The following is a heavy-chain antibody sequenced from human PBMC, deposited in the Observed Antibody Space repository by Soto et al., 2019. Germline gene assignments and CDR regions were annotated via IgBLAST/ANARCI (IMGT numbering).Heavy chain of an antibody. Sequence: GGSLRLSCAASGFTFSSYAMTWVRQAPGQGLEWVSRIDNSGGTTYYADSVKGRFTISRDSSKNTLYLQMNGLRAEDTAVYYCAKRRVEYCGGGTCYYFDYWGQGTLVTVSS. CDR2: IDNSGGTT. J-gene: IGHJ4*02. CDR1: GFTFSSYA. CDR3: AKRRVEYCGGGTCYYFDY. D-gene: IGHD2-15*01. V-gene: IGHV3-23*01.